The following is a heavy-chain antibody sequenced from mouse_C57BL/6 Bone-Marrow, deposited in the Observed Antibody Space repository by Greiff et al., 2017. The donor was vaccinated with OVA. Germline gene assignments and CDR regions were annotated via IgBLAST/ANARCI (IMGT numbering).Heavy chain of an antibody. J-gene: IGHJ2*01. V-gene: IGHV1-64*01. CDR1: GYTFTSYW. Sequence: QVQLQQPGAELVKPGASVKLSCKASGYTFTSYWMPWVKQRPGQGLEWIGMIHPNSGSTNYNEKFKSKATLTVDKSSSTAYMQLSSLTSEDSAVYYCARSQLGFFDDWGQGTTLTVSS. CDR2: IHPNSGST. D-gene: IGHD4-1*02. CDR3: ARSQLGFFDD.